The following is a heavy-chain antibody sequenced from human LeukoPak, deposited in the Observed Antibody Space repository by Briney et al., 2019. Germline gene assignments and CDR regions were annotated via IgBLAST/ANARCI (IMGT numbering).Heavy chain of an antibody. Sequence: SETLSLTCALSGDRGSYNSGAWEWIRESPSKGLEWLGRTYYRSQWYNEYGVSVKSRLTISTDTSKNQFSLQLNSETPEDTAAYYCARELGGFDHWGQGTLVTVSS. CDR1: GDRGSYNSGA. CDR3: ARELGGFDH. J-gene: IGHJ4*02. V-gene: IGHV6-1*01. D-gene: IGHD3-16*01. CDR2: TYYRSQWYN.